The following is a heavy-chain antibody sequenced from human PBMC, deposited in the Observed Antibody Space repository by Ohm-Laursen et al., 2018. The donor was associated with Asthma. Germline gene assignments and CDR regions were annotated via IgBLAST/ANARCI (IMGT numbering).Heavy chain of an antibody. Sequence: GASVKVSCKASGGTFSSYAISWVRQAPGQGLEWMGGIIPIFGIANYAQKFQGRVTITADKSTSTAYMELSSLRSEDTAVYYCARTVLRFLEWSHAGWFDPWGQGTLVTVSS. CDR2: IIPIFGIA. J-gene: IGHJ5*02. V-gene: IGHV1-69*10. CDR1: GGTFSSYA. D-gene: IGHD3-3*01. CDR3: ARTVLRFLEWSHAGWFDP.